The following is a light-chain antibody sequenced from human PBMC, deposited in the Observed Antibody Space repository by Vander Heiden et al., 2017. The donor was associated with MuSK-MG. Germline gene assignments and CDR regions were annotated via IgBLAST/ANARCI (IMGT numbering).Light chain of an antibody. CDR1: SRDIGGYNY. J-gene: IGLJ2*01. CDR2: EVN. V-gene: IGLV2-14*01. Sequence: QSALTQPASVSGSPGQSITISCTGTSRDIGGYNYVSWFQHHPGRAPKLIIFEVNKRPAGVSVRFSGSKSGNTASLTISGRQAEDEADYYCNSYTSSDTVVFGGGSKLTV. CDR3: NSYTSSDTVV.